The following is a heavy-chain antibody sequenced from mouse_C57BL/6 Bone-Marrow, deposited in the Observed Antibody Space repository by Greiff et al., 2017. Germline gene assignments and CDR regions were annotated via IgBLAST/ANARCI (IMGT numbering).Heavy chain of an antibody. CDR2: ISNGGGST. J-gene: IGHJ4*01. V-gene: IGHV5-12*01. CDR1: GFTFSDYY. D-gene: IGHD3-2*02. CDR3: ERQGLRRTPYYAMDY. Sequence: EVMLVESGGGLVQPGGSLKLSCAASGFTFSDYYMYWVRQTPEKRLEWVAYISNGGGSTYYPDTVKGRFTISRDNAKNTLYLQMSRRKSEDTAMXYCERQGLRRTPYYAMDYWGQGTSVTVSS.